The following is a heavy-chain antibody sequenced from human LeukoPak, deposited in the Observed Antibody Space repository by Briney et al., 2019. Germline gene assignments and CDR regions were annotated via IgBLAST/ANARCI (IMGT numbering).Heavy chain of an antibody. J-gene: IGHJ4*02. V-gene: IGHV3-53*01. D-gene: IGHD3-22*01. CDR3: ARGVGEATYYYDSSGYYLDY. CDR1: GFTVSSNY. CDR2: IYSGGST. Sequence: GGSLRLSCAASGFTVSSNYMSWVRQAPGKGLEWVSVIYSGGSTYYADSVKGRFTISRDNSKNTLYLQMNSLRAEDTAVYYCARGVGEATYYYDSSGYYLDYWGQGTLVTVSS.